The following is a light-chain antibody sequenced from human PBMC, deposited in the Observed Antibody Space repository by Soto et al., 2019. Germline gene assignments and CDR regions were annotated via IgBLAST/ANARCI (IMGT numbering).Light chain of an antibody. CDR3: QQRSNWPIT. Sequence: EILLAQSPSTLSLSPGERATLSCRASQSVSISLAWYQQKPGQAPRLLIFGASTRATGIPERFSGSGSETDFTLTISRLEPEDVAVYHCQQRSNWPITFGQGTRVEIK. CDR2: GAS. V-gene: IGKV3-11*01. CDR1: QSVSIS. J-gene: IGKJ5*01.